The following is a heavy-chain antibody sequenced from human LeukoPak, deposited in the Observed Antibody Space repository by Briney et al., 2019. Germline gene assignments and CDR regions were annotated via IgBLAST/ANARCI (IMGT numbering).Heavy chain of an antibody. CDR2: IWYDGSNK. CDR1: GFTFSSYG. J-gene: IGHJ4*02. Sequence: PGGSLRLSCAASGFTFSSYGMHWVRQAPGKGLEWVAVIWYDGSNKYYADSVKGRFTISRDNSKNTLYLQMNSLRAEDTAVYYCAKRASGSGTSLYYFDYWGQGTLVTVSS. D-gene: IGHD3-10*01. CDR3: AKRASGSGTSLYYFDY. V-gene: IGHV3-33*06.